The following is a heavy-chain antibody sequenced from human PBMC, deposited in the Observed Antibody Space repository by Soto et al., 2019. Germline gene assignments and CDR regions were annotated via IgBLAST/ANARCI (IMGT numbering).Heavy chain of an antibody. Sequence: SETLSLTCAVYGGSFSGYYWSWIRQPPGKGLEWIGEINHSGSTNYNPSLKSRVTISVDTSKNQFSLKLSYVTAADTAVYYCARGDYGDEEAYYYYMDVWGKGTTVTVSS. J-gene: IGHJ6*03. CDR2: INHSGST. CDR1: GGSFSGYY. D-gene: IGHD4-17*01. V-gene: IGHV4-34*01. CDR3: ARGDYGDEEAYYYYMDV.